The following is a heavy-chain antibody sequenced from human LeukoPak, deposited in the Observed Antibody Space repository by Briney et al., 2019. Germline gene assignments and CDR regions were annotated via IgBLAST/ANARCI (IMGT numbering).Heavy chain of an antibody. CDR3: ATHSGSYFGDAFDI. V-gene: IGHV4-59*01. CDR1: GGSISSYY. CDR2: IYYSGST. J-gene: IGHJ3*02. D-gene: IGHD1-26*01. Sequence: PSETLSLTCTVSGGSISSYYWSWIRQTPGKGLEWIGYIYYSGSTNYNPSLKSRVTISVDTSKNQFSLKLSSVTAADTAVYYCATHSGSYFGDAFDIWGQGTMVTVSS.